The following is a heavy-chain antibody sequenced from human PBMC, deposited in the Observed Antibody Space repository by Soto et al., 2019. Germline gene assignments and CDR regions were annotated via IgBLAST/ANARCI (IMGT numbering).Heavy chain of an antibody. J-gene: IGHJ4*02. CDR2: IYWDDDK. V-gene: IGHV2-5*02. D-gene: IGHD2-21*02. Sequence: GPTVVKPTQTLTLTCTFSGLSLSTSGVGVDWIRQPPGKALEWLALIYWDDDKRYSPSLKSRLTITKDTPKTHVVLTVTYMDPVDTGTHSCPHRRGVYCGGDCGPPPTLIGVLRAGCFDNWGQGTQVTVSS. CDR3: PHRRGVYCGGDCGPPPTLIGVLRAGCFDN. CDR1: GLSLSTSGVG.